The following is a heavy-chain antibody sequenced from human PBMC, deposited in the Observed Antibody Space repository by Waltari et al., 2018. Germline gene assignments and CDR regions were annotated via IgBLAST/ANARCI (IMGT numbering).Heavy chain of an antibody. CDR1: GFTFSGYW. Sequence: EVQLVESGGGLVQPGGSLGLSCGASGFTFSGYWMSWVRQTPGKGLEWVANINYDGSQKYYVDSVKGRFTISRDNAKNSVYLQMNSLRVEDTAVYYCAKSRGFEYWGQGTLITVSS. CDR3: AKSRGFEY. D-gene: IGHD2-2*01. J-gene: IGHJ4*02. CDR2: INYDGSQK. V-gene: IGHV3-7*01.